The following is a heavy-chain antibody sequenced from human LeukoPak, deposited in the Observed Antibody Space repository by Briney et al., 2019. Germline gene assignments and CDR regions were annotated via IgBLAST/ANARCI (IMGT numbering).Heavy chain of an antibody. D-gene: IGHD3-10*01. Sequence: GGSLRLSCAASGFTFSSFGMHWVRQVPGKGLEWVALIWFDGSNQYYADSVKGRFTISRDNSRNTLSLQMNSLRAEDTGVYYCARDYGSGADYWGQGTLVTVSS. CDR3: ARDYGSGADY. V-gene: IGHV3-33*01. CDR2: IWFDGSNQ. J-gene: IGHJ4*02. CDR1: GFTFSSFG.